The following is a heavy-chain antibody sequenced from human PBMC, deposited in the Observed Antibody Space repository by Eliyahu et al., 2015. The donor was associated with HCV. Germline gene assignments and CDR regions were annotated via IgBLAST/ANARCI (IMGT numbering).Heavy chain of an antibody. CDR1: GCSXGTVGYF. Sequence: QVQLQESGPGLVKPSQTLSLTCTVSGCSXGTVGYFWHWIRQHPGKGLEWIGYIYYSGSTYYNPSLRSRVTISADTSKNQFSLSLISVTAADTAVYFCVSREGFGDYPFPYWGQGTLVTVSS. V-gene: IGHV4-31*03. J-gene: IGHJ4*02. CDR2: IYYSGST. CDR3: VSREGFGDYPFPY. D-gene: IGHD4-17*01.